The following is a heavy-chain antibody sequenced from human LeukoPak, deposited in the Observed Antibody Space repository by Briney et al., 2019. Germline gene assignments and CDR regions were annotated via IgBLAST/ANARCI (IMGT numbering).Heavy chain of an antibody. Sequence: GGSLRLSCAASGFTVSSNYMSWVRQAPGKGLEWVSVIYSGGSTYYADSVKGRFTISRDNSKNTLYLQMNSLRTDGSAMYYCARDTGYSNYDYWGQGTLVTVSS. CDR1: GFTVSSNY. J-gene: IGHJ4*02. CDR3: ARDTGYSNYDY. V-gene: IGHV3-66*01. D-gene: IGHD4-11*01. CDR2: IYSGGST.